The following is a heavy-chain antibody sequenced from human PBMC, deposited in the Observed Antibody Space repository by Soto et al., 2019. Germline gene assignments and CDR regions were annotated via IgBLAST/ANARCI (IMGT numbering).Heavy chain of an antibody. V-gene: IGHV3-48*01. D-gene: IGHD4-17*01. CDR1: GFTFSSYS. Sequence: EVQLVESGGGLVQPGGSLRLSCAASGFTFSSYSMNWVRQAPGKGLEWVSYISSSSSTIYYADSVKGRFTITRDNAKNPLCLQNNSLRAEDTAVYYCARESPPVEYDYGDYDADYWGQGTLVTVSS. CDR2: ISSSSSTI. CDR3: ARESPPVEYDYGDYDADY. J-gene: IGHJ4*02.